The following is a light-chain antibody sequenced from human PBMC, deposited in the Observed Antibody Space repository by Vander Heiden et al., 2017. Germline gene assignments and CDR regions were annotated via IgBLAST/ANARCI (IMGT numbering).Light chain of an antibody. J-gene: IGLJ2*01. CDR2: DDR. CDR1: KLGDKY. V-gene: IGLV3-1*01. CDR3: QAWDTNTVI. Sequence: SYELTQPPSVSVSPGQTASVTCSGDKLGDKYAHWYQQKPGQSPVLVIYDDRKRSSGIPERFSGSNSGNTATLTISGTQAMDEADYYCQAWDTNTVIFGGGTRLTVL.